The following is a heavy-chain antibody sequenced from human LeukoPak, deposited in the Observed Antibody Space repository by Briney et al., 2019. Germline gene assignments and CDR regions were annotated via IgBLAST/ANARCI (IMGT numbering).Heavy chain of an antibody. Sequence: PGGSLRLSCAASGFTFSIFWMSWVRQAPGKWREWVANIKQEGSEKNYVASEKGRLTISRDPAKNSLYLQINSMSAEDTAVYYCAREEHSYGYIRIGYYYYYVDVWGKGTTVTVSS. CDR2: IKQEGSEK. V-gene: IGHV3-7*01. D-gene: IGHD5-18*01. CDR3: AREEHSYGYIRIGYYYYYVDV. CDR1: GFTFSIFW. J-gene: IGHJ6*03.